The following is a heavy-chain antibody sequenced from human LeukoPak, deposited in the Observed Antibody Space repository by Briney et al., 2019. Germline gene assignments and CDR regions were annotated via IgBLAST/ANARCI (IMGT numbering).Heavy chain of an antibody. CDR1: GYTFADYF. J-gene: IGHJ4*02. CDR2: INAKSGGT. CDR3: ARDVSSTPNWEFDY. Sequence: ASVKVSCKTSGYTFADYFIHWVRQAPGQGLEWMGGINAKSGGTEYEQKFQGRVTLTRDTSISTASVEVNWLISDDTAIYYCARDVSSTPNWEFDYWGQGALVTVSS. D-gene: IGHD1-26*01. V-gene: IGHV1-2*02.